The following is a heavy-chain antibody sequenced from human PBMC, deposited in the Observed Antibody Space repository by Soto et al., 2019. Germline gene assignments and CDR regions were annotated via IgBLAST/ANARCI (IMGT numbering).Heavy chain of an antibody. Sequence: GASVKVSCKASGYSYASYDSNWVRQATGQGLEWMGWMNPNSGNTGYAQKFQGRVTMTRNTSISTAYMELSSLRSEDTAVYYCARADDFLNWFDPWGQGTLVTVSS. V-gene: IGHV1-8*01. D-gene: IGHD3-3*01. CDR1: GYSYASYD. CDR3: ARADDFLNWFDP. CDR2: MNPNSGNT. J-gene: IGHJ5*02.